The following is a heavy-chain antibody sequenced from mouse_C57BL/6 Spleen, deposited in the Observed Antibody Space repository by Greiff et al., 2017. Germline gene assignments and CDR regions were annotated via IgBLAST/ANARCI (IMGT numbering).Heavy chain of an antibody. D-gene: IGHD3-3*01. CDR3: AREGDSQSYFDY. V-gene: IGHV5-4*01. CDR1: GFTFSSYA. CDR2: ISDGGSYT. J-gene: IGHJ2*01. Sequence: EVQGVESGGGLVKPGGSLKLSCAASGFTFSSYAMSWVRQTPEKRLEWVATISDGGSYTYYPDNVKGRFTISRDNAKNNLYLQMSHLKSEDTAMYYCAREGDSQSYFDYWGQGTTLTVSS.